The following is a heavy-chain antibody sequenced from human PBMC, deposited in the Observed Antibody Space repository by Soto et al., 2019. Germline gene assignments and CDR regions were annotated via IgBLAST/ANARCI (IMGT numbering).Heavy chain of an antibody. V-gene: IGHV1-3*01. CDR3: ARVSMAPHTAIFYYES. CDR2: SSAGNGNT. Sequence: ASVKVSCKASGYTFASYTLHWVRQAPGQRFEWLGWSSAGNGNTKSSQKFQDRVTFDRNTSASTVSMELNSLRSEDTAIYYCARVSMAPHTAIFYYESWGQGSLVTVSS. J-gene: IGHJ4*02. CDR1: GYTFASYT. D-gene: IGHD3-3*01.